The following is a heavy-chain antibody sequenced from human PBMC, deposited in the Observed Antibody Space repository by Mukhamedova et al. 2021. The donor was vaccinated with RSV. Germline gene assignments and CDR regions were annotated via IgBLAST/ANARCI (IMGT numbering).Heavy chain of an antibody. CDR1: GFTFSSYA. CDR3: ARPDSVLMVYASYF. D-gene: IGHD2-8*01. CDR2: ISYDGSNK. Sequence: GFTFSSYAMHWVRQAPGKGLEWVAVISYDGSNKYYADSVKGRFTISRDNSKNTLYLQMNSLRAEDTAGYYCARPDSVLMVYASYF. V-gene: IGHV3-30*04. J-gene: IGHJ4*01.